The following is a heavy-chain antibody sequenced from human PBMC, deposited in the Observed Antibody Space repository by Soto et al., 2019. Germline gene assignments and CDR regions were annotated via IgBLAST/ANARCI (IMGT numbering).Heavy chain of an antibody. CDR2: IYSGGST. CDR3: ARDWPRYSSPKPTMDV. D-gene: IGHD6-13*01. CDR1: GFTVSSNY. Sequence: EVQLVESGGGLVQPGGSLRLSCAASGFTVSSNYMSWVRQAPGKGLEWVSVIYSGGSTYYADSVKGRFTISRDNSKNTLYLQMNSLRAEDTAVYYCARDWPRYSSPKPTMDVWGKGTTVTVSS. J-gene: IGHJ6*03. V-gene: IGHV3-66*01.